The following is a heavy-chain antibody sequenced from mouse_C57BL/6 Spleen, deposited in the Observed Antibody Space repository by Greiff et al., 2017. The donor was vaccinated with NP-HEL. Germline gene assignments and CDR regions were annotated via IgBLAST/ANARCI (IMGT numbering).Heavy chain of an antibody. Sequence: VQLQQPGAELVRPGPSVKLSCKASGYTFTSYWMHWVKQRPGQGLEWIGVIDPSDSYTNYNQKFKGKATLTVDTSSSTAYMQLSSLTSEDSAVYYCARDYGSSVRYFDYWGQGTTLTVSS. D-gene: IGHD1-1*01. CDR1: GYTFTSYW. CDR3: ARDYGSSVRYFDY. V-gene: IGHV1-59*01. J-gene: IGHJ2*01. CDR2: IDPSDSYT.